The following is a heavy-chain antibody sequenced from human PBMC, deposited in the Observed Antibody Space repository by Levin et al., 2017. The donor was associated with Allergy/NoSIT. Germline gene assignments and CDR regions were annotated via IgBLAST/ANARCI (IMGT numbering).Heavy chain of an antibody. Sequence: KASETLSLTCTVSGGSISSGGYYWSWIRQHPGKGLEWIGNIYYSGSTYYNPSLKSRVTISVDTSKNQFSLKLSSVTAADTAVYYCAREITRVRGVIIGRYFDYWGQGTLVTVSS. CDR2: IYYSGST. J-gene: IGHJ4*02. D-gene: IGHD3-10*01. CDR3: AREITRVRGVIIGRYFDY. CDR1: GGSISSGGYY. V-gene: IGHV4-31*03.